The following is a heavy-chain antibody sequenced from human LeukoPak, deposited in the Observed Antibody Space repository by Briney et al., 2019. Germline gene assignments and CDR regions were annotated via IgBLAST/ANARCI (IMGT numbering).Heavy chain of an antibody. CDR1: GGSFSGYY. D-gene: IGHD3-9*01. Sequence: SETLSLTCAVYGGSFSGYYWSWIRQPPGKGLEWIGEINHSGSTNYNPSLKSRVTISVDTSKNQFSLKLSSVTAADTAVYYCARGRLRYFDWLLKDENNWFDPWGQGTLDTVSS. CDR3: ARGRLRYFDWLLKDENNWFDP. J-gene: IGHJ5*02. V-gene: IGHV4-34*01. CDR2: INHSGST.